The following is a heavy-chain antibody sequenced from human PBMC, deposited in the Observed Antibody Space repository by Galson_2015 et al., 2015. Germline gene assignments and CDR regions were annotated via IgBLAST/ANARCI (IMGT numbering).Heavy chain of an antibody. CDR3: AKDPKWERQTSDAFDI. CDR1: GFTFSSYA. CDR2: ISGSGGST. V-gene: IGHV3-23*01. J-gene: IGHJ3*02. Sequence: SLRLSCAASGFTFSSYAMSWVRQAPGKGLEWVSAISGSGGSTYYADSVKGRFTISRDNSKNTLYLRMNSLRAEDTAVYYCAKDPKWERQTSDAFDIWGQGTMVTVSS. D-gene: IGHD1-26*01.